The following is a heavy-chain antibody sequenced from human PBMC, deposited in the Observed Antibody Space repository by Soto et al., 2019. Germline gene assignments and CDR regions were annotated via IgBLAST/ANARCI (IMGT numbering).Heavy chain of an antibody. Sequence: QVQLQESGPGLVKPSETLSLTCTVSGGSISSYYWSWIRQPPGKGLEWIGYIYYSGSTNYNPSLKSLFTISVDTSKNQFCLKLSSVTAADTAVYYCARGQRSDYYYYYCMDVWGKGTTVTVSS. CDR2: IYYSGST. D-gene: IGHD1-1*01. J-gene: IGHJ6*03. CDR3: ARGQRSDYYYYYCMDV. CDR1: GGSISSYY. V-gene: IGHV4-59*01.